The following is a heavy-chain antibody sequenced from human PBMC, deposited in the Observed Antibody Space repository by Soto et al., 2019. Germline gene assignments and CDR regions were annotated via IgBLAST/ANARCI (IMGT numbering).Heavy chain of an antibody. CDR3: ARGQYPLLYLVLFDY. J-gene: IGHJ4*02. CDR2: ISSSSSYI. D-gene: IGHD2-2*02. CDR1: GFTFSSYS. V-gene: IGHV3-21*01. Sequence: EVLLVESGGGLVKPGGSLRLSCAASGFTFSSYSMNWVRQAPGKGLEWVSSISSSSSYIYYAESVKGRFTISRDNAKNSLYLQMNSLRAEDTAVYYCARGQYPLLYLVLFDYWGQGTLVPVSS.